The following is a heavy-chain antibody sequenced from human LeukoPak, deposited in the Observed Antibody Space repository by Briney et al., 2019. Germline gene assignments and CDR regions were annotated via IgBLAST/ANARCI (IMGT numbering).Heavy chain of an antibody. V-gene: IGHV1-69*02. CDR3: AATSSIINWFDP. D-gene: IGHD6-6*01. J-gene: IGHJ5*02. CDR1: GGSLRNYT. CDR2: IVPFVDIT. Sequence: ASVKVSRKSSGGSLRNYTIHWVRQAPGQGLEWMGRIVPFVDITNYAHNFQDRVTITADKSTNTAYIEPSSLRSEDTAVYYCAATSSIINWFDPWGQGTLVTVSS.